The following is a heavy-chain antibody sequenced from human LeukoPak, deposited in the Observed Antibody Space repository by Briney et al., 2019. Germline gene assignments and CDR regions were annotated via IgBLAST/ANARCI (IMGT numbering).Heavy chain of an antibody. CDR1: GFSFSASGVG. V-gene: IGHV2-5*01. CDR3: AHRLGYCTTTSCYTNWFDP. CDR2: IYWNDDE. Sequence: SGPTLAKPTQTLTLTCTFSGFSFSASGVGVGWIRQPPGKALEWLALIYWNDDERYSPSLKTRLTISKDTSKNQVVLTMTNMDPVDTATYYCAHRLGYCTTTSCYTNWFDPWGQGTLVTVSS. J-gene: IGHJ5*02. D-gene: IGHD2-2*02.